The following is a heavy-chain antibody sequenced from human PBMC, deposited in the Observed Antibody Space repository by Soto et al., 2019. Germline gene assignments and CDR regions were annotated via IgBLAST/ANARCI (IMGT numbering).Heavy chain of an antibody. D-gene: IGHD2-2*01. CDR1: GFTFISYA. CDR3: AKGKYQPLMNFPSSGRSYPLNY. CDR2: TSGSGGST. J-gene: IGHJ4*02. Sequence: GGSLRLSCAASGFTFISYAMSWVRQAPGKGLEWVSATSGSGGSTYYADSVKGRFTISRDNSKNTLYLQMNSLRAEDTAVYYCAKGKYQPLMNFPSSGRSYPLNYWGQGTLVTVSS. V-gene: IGHV3-23*01.